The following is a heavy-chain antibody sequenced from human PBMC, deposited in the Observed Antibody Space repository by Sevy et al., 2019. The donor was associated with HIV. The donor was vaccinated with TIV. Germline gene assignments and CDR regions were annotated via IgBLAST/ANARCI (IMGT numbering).Heavy chain of an antibody. Sequence: GGSLRLSCAASGFTFNTYAMHWVRQPPGKGLEWVAVIWNDGSEKYYADSVEGRFTIYRDNSKNMLYLQMNSLRAEDTAVFFCARDPLYHYGSGTFYRFYYGMDVWGQGTTVTVSS. CDR2: IWNDGSEK. CDR1: GFTFNTYA. CDR3: ARDPLYHYGSGTFYRFYYGMDV. D-gene: IGHD3-10*01. V-gene: IGHV3-33*01. J-gene: IGHJ6*02.